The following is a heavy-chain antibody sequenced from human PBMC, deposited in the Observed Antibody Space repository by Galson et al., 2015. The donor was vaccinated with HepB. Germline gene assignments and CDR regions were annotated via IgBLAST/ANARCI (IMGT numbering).Heavy chain of an antibody. CDR2: ISSSSSYI. V-gene: IGHV3-21*01. CDR1: GFTFSSYS. Sequence: SLRLSCAASGFTFSSYSMNWVRQAPGKGLEWVSSISSSSSYIYYADSVKGRFTISRDNAKNSLYLQMNSLRAEDTAVYYCARDRTMIVVGNWFDPWGQGTLVTVSS. J-gene: IGHJ5*02. D-gene: IGHD3-22*01. CDR3: ARDRTMIVVGNWFDP.